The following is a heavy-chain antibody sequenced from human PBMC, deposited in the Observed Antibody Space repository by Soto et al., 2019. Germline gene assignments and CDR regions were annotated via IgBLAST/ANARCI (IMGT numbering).Heavy chain of an antibody. J-gene: IGHJ6*03. CDR3: ARATVTTLLGYYYYYMDV. D-gene: IGHD4-4*01. V-gene: IGHV4-59*01. Sequence: QVQLQESGPGLVKPSETLSLTCTVSGGSISSYYWSWIRQPPGKGLEWIGYIYYSGSTNYNPSLKRLVTISLDTSKNQFDLKLSSVTAADTAVYYCARATVTTLLGYYYYYMDVWGKGTTVTVSS. CDR1: GGSISSYY. CDR2: IYYSGST.